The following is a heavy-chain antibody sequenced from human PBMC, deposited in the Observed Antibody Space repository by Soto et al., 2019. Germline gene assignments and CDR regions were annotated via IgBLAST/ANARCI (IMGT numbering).Heavy chain of an antibody. CDR3: AKYSFPTVTTHCYYYMDV. CDR1: GVTFSSYS. CDR2: ISSSSSTI. J-gene: IGHJ6*03. V-gene: IGHV3-48*01. D-gene: IGHD4-4*01. Sequence: PGGSLRLSCAASGVTFSSYSMNWVRQAPGKGLEWVSYISSSSSTIYYADSVKGRFTISRDNAKNSLYLQMNSLRAEDTAVYYCAKYSFPTVTTHCYYYMDVWGKGTTVTVSS.